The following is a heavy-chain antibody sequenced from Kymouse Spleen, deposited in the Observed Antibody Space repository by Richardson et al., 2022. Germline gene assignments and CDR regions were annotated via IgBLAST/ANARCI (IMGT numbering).Heavy chain of an antibody. V-gene: IGHV4-39*01. J-gene: IGHJ5*02. Sequence: QLQLQESGPGLVKPSETLSLTCTVSGGSISSSSYYWGWIRQPPGKGLEWIGSIYYSGSTYYNPSLKSRVTISVDTSKNQFSLKLSSVTAADTAVYYCASLYYYGSGSYYPFDPWGQGTLVTVSS. CDR1: GGSISSSSYY. CDR2: IYYSGST. D-gene: IGHD3-10*01. CDR3: ASLYYYGSGSYYPFDP.